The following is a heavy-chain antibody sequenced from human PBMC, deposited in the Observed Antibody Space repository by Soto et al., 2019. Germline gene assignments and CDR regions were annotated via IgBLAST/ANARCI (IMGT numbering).Heavy chain of an antibody. D-gene: IGHD3-3*01. Sequence: QVQLVQSGAEVKKPGASVKVSCKASGYTFTSYDINWVRQATGQGLEWMGWMNPNSGNTGYAQKFQGRVTMTRNTSISTAYMELSSLRSEDTAVYYCARGPSDYDFWSGYSIHYYYYGMDVWGQGTTVTVSS. CDR1: GYTFTSYD. J-gene: IGHJ6*02. CDR2: MNPNSGNT. CDR3: ARGPSDYDFWSGYSIHYYYYGMDV. V-gene: IGHV1-8*01.